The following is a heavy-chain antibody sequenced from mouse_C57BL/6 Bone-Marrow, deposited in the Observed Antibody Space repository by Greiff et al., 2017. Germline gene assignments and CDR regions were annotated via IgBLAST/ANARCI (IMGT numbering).Heavy chain of an antibody. Sequence: EVQLVESEGGLVQPGSSMKLSCTASGFTFSDYYMAWVRQVPEKGLEWVANINYDGSSTYYLDSLKSRFIISRDNAKNILYLQMSSLKSEDTATYYCARGQLRDGYYYAMDYWGQGTSVTVSS. CDR2: INYDGSST. D-gene: IGHD3-2*02. J-gene: IGHJ4*01. V-gene: IGHV5-16*01. CDR3: ARGQLRDGYYYAMDY. CDR1: GFTFSDYY.